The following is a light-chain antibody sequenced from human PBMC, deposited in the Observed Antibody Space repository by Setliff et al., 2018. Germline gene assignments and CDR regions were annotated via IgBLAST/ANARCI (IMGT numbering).Light chain of an antibody. V-gene: IGLV1-44*01. CDR3: ATWDDSLNGYV. CDR1: SSNIGSHS. Sequence: QSVLTQPPSASGTPGQRVTISCSGSSSNIGSHSVSWYQQLPGTAPKLLIYKNSQRSSGVPDRFSGSKSGTSASLAISGLQSEDVADYHCATWDDSLNGYVFASGTKV. J-gene: IGLJ1*01. CDR2: KNS.